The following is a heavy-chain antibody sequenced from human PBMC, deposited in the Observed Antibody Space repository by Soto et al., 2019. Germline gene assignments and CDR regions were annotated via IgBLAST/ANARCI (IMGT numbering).Heavy chain of an antibody. CDR1: GFSLSTSGVG. D-gene: IGHD3-9*01. V-gene: IGHV2-5*02. CDR2: IYWDDDK. CDR3: AHSQGNYDILPGYHPLFDY. J-gene: IGHJ4*02. Sequence: QITLKESGPTLVKPTQTLTLTCTFSGFSLSTSGVGVGWIRQPPGKALEWLALIYWDDDKRYSPSLKSRLTNTKDTSKNQVVLTMTNMDPVDTATYYCAHSQGNYDILPGYHPLFDYWGQGTLVTVSS.